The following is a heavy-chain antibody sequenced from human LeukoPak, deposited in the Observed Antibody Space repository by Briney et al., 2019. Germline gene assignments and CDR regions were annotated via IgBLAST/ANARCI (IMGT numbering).Heavy chain of an antibody. CDR1: GGTFSSYA. CDR2: IIPIFGTA. CDR3: ARNDHDILTGYYNYYFDY. D-gene: IGHD3-9*01. Sequence: SVKVSCKASGGTFSSYAISWVRQAPGQGLEWMGGIIPIFGTAIYAQKFQGRVTITADKSTSTAYMELSSLRSEDTAVYYCARNDHDILTGYYNYYFDYWGQGTLVTVSS. V-gene: IGHV1-69*06. J-gene: IGHJ4*02.